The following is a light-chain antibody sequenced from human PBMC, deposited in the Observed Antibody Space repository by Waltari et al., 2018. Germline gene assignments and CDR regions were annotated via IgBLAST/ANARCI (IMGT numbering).Light chain of an antibody. CDR1: QSVTTK. V-gene: IGKV3D-15*01. J-gene: IGKJ4*01. CDR3: QQYNNWPPLT. CDR2: DAS. Sequence: EIVLTQSPATLSVSPGERATLSCRASQSVTTKLAWYQQKPGQAPRLLIYDASTRATGIPARFSGSGSGTEFTLTLSSLQPEDFAVYYCQQYNNWPPLTFGGGTKVEIK.